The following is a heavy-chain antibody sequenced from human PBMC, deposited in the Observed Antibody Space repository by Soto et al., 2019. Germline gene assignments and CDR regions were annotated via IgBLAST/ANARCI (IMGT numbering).Heavy chain of an antibody. Sequence: SETLSLTCAVYGGSFSGYYWSWIRQPPGKGLEWIGEINHSGSTNYNPSLKSRVTISVDTSKNQFSLKLSSVTAADTAVYYCARSMGGRAYYYYFYGMVVWYPETSVTV. V-gene: IGHV4-34*01. CDR3: ARSMGGRAYYYYFYGMVV. CDR2: INHSGST. CDR1: GGSFSGYY. J-gene: IGHJ6*02. D-gene: IGHD3-16*01.